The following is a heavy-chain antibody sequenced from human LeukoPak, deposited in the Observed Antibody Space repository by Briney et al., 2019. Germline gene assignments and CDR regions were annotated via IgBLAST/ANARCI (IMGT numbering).Heavy chain of an antibody. CDR2: IYYSGSA. J-gene: IGHJ5*02. CDR1: GGSISSYY. D-gene: IGHD1-7*01. V-gene: IGHV4-59*01. Sequence: SETLSLTCTVSGGSISSYYWSWIRQPPGKGLEWIGYIYYSGSANYNPSLKSRVTISVDTSKNQFSLKLSSVTAADTAVYYCARGAKQLELRGWFDPWGQGTLVTVSS. CDR3: ARGAKQLELRGWFDP.